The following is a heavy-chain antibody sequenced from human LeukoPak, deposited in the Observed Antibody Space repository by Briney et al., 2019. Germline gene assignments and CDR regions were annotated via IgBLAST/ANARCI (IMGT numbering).Heavy chain of an antibody. Sequence: SETLSLTCTVSGGSISSYYWSWIRQPPGKGLEWIGYIYYSGSTNYNPSLKSRVTISVDKSKNQFSLKLSSVTAADTAVYYCARDGSVRGYSYGYDYYYYYMDVWGKGTTVTVSS. V-gene: IGHV4-59*12. CDR1: GGSISSYY. CDR2: IYYSGST. D-gene: IGHD5-18*01. J-gene: IGHJ6*03. CDR3: ARDGSVRGYSYGYDYYYYYMDV.